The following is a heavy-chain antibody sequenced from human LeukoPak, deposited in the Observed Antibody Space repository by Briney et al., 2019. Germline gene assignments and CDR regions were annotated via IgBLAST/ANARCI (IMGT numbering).Heavy chain of an antibody. CDR2: ISENGGTT. J-gene: IGHJ6*02. CDR1: GFTFSSYA. D-gene: IGHD4-17*01. V-gene: IGHV3-23*01. Sequence: PGGSLRLSCAASGFTFSSYALSWVRQAPGKGLEWVSGISENGGTTFYADSVEGRFTITRDNSKNTLYVQMNSLRAEDTAVYYCAREDYGDRGAVDVWGQGTTVTVSS. CDR3: AREDYGDRGAVDV.